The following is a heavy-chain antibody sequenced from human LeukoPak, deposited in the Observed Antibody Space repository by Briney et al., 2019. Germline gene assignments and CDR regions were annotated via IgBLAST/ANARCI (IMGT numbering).Heavy chain of an antibody. CDR2: IWYDGSNK. CDR1: GFTFSSYG. V-gene: IGHV3-33*01. CDR3: ARDYDFWSGYYTGIFDY. J-gene: IGHJ4*02. D-gene: IGHD3-3*01. Sequence: GGSLRLSCAASGFTFSSYGMHWVRQAPGKGLEWVAVIWYDGSNKYYADSVKGRFTISRDNSKNTLYLQMNSLRAEDTAVYYCARDYDFWSGYYTGIFDYWGQGTLVTVSS.